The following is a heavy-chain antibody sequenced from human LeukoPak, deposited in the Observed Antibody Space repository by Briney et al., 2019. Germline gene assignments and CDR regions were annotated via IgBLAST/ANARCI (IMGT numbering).Heavy chain of an antibody. CDR1: GGSFSGYY. Sequence: SETLSLTCAVYGGSFSGYYWSWIRQPPGKGLGWIGEINHSGSTNYNPSLKSRVTISVDTSKNQFSLKLSSVTAADTAVYYCARTEYYYDSSGYGLLDYWGQGTLVTVSS. CDR2: INHSGST. J-gene: IGHJ4*02. CDR3: ARTEYYYDSSGYGLLDY. D-gene: IGHD3-22*01. V-gene: IGHV4-34*01.